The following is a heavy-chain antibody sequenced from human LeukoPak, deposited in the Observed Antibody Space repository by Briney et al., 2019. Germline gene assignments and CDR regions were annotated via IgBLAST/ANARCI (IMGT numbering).Heavy chain of an antibody. J-gene: IGHJ4*02. V-gene: IGHV7-4-1*02. CDR1: GYTLSGYV. D-gene: IGHD6-19*01. CDR2: INTNTGIT. Sequence: ASVKVSCKASGYTLSGYVMSWVRQAPGQGLEWMGWINTNTGITTYTQGFTGRFVFSLDTSVSTAYLQINSLKAEDTAVYYCAREGKLTGYSGGLGFNYWGQGTLVTVSS. CDR3: AREGKLTGYSGGLGFNY.